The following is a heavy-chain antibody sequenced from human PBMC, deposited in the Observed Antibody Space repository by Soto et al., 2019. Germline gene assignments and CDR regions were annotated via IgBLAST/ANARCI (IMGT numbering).Heavy chain of an antibody. V-gene: IGHV1-2*02. J-gene: IGHJ6*02. CDR2: INPKSGGT. CDR3: AGAREVIITIFGYGMDV. CDR1: GYTFTDYY. Sequence: GASVKVSCKASGYTFTDYYMHWVRQAPGQGLEWMGWINPKSGGTNYAQKSQGRVTMTRDTSISTAYMELSRLTSDDTAVIYCAGAREVIITIFGYGMDVWGQGTTVTVSS. D-gene: IGHD3-3*01.